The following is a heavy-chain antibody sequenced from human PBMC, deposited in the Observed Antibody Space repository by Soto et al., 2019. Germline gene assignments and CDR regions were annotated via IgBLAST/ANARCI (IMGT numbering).Heavy chain of an antibody. CDR3: AKDQAAAGFLNRHYYTDF. V-gene: IGHV3-30*18. D-gene: IGHD6-13*01. J-gene: IGHJ6*03. Sequence: QVQLVESGGGVVQPGRSLRLSCAASGFTFSSYGMDWVRQAPGKGLERVAGISYDGSNKYYADSVQGRFTLSRDNSKNPLYMQMNSLRDEDTAVYYCAKDQAAAGFLNRHYYTDFCFRETTLSVSS. CDR1: GFTFSSYG. CDR2: ISYDGSNK.